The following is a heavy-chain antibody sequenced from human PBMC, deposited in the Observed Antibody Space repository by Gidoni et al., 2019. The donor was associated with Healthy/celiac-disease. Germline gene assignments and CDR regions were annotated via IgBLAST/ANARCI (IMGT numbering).Heavy chain of an antibody. CDR1: GGSISSSSYY. CDR3: VVGVDYYDSSGYYGFDY. D-gene: IGHD3-22*01. CDR2: IYYSGST. J-gene: IGHJ4*02. V-gene: IGHV4-39*01. Sequence: QLQLQESGPGLAKPSEPLSLTCTASGGSISSSSYYWGWIRPPPGKGLVWIGSIYYSGSTYYNPSLKGRVTISVDTSKNQFSLKLSSVTAADTAVYYCVVGVDYYDSSGYYGFDYWGQGTLVTVSS.